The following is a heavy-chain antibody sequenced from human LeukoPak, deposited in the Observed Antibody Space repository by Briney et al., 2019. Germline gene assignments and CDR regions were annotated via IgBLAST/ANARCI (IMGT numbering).Heavy chain of an antibody. Sequence: GGSLRLSCAASGFTFSSYWIHWVRQAPGKGLEWVANIKQDESEKYYVDSVKGRFTISRDNAKNSLYLQMNSLRAEDTAVYYCAREHPRGEVDDFDYWGQGTLVTVSS. J-gene: IGHJ4*02. V-gene: IGHV3-7*03. CDR1: GFTFSSYW. D-gene: IGHD3-16*01. CDR2: IKQDESEK. CDR3: AREHPRGEVDDFDY.